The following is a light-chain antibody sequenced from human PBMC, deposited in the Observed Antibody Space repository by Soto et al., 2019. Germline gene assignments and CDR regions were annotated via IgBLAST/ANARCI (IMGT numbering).Light chain of an antibody. CDR1: QSIGRW. CDR3: QQYYNWPRT. Sequence: DIQMSQSPSPLSASVADRVTIICGASQSIGRWLAWYQQKPGKAPKLLIYKASSLQSGVPSRFSGGGSGTEFTLSISSLQSEDFAVYYCQQYYNWPRTFGQGTKVDI. V-gene: IGKV1-5*03. J-gene: IGKJ1*01. CDR2: KAS.